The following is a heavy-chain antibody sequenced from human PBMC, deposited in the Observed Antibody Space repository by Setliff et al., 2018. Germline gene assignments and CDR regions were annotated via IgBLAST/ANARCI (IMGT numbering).Heavy chain of an antibody. D-gene: IGHD3-3*02. V-gene: IGHV3-23*01. CDR2: VDQGANT. Sequence: PGGSLRLSCVASGFTFGAYTLTWVRQAPGKGLEFVSGVDQGANTYYADSVKGRFTISRDNANQSLYLQMNSLRAEDTALYYCARVPRIIIMVGVISHYYYMDVWGKGTTVTVSS. CDR3: ARVPRIIIMVGVISHYYYMDV. J-gene: IGHJ6*03. CDR1: GFTFGAYT.